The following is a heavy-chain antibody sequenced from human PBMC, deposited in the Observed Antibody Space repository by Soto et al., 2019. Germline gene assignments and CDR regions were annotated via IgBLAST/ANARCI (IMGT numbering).Heavy chain of an antibody. V-gene: IGHV3-13*01. Sequence: SLRLSCVGFGFTFSTYGMHWVRQNVGKGLEWVSSIGTDDDTYYLDSVKGRFTISRDNSKHTLFLLMNSLRADDAAVYYCAASESYHKAAYWGQRTLVTVSS. CDR3: AASESYHKAAY. D-gene: IGHD3-10*01. CDR1: GFTFSTYG. CDR2: IGTDDDT. J-gene: IGHJ4*02.